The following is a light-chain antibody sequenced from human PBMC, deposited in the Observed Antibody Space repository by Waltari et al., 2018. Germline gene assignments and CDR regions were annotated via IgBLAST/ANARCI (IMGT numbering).Light chain of an antibody. J-gene: IGLJ2*01. CDR1: NIGSKR. CDR3: QVWDMTSESVS. V-gene: IGLV3-21*02. Sequence: SYVLTQTPSVSVAPGLTAKLTCGGSNIGSKRVNWYQQRPGQAPCLVIYEVSARPSGIPERFSGSNSGNTATLTISRVEVGDEADYYCQVWDMTSESVSFGGGTKVTVL. CDR2: EVS.